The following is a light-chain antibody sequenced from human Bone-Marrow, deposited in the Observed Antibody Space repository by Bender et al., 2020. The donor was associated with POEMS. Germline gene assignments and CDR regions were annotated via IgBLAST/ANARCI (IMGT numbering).Light chain of an antibody. Sequence: QSALTQPASVSGSPGQSITISCTGTSSDVGSYNLVSWYQQHPGKAPKLMIYAVTKRPSGVSNRFSGSKSDNTASLTISGLQAEDEADFYCCSYAGSSTAVFGTGTKVTVL. CDR2: AVT. J-gene: IGLJ1*01. CDR3: CSYAGSSTAV. V-gene: IGLV2-23*02. CDR1: SSDVGSYNL.